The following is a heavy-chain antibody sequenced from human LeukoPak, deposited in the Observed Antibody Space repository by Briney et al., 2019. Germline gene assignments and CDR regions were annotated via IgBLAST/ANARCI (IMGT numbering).Heavy chain of an antibody. V-gene: IGHV3-7*01. CDR2: IKEDGSEQ. D-gene: IGHD4-17*01. CDR3: ARAVTTALDY. CDR1: GFTFSSYG. J-gene: IGHJ4*02. Sequence: GGSLRLSCAASGFTFSSYGMHWVRQAPGKGLEWVANIKEDGSEQKYVDSLKGRFTISRDNTKNSLYLRMNSLRAEDTAVYFCARAVTTALDYWGQGALVTVSS.